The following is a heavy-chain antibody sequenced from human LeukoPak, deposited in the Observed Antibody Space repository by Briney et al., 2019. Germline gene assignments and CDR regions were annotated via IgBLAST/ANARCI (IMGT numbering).Heavy chain of an antibody. CDR2: IKSTSDGGTA. J-gene: IGHJ3*02. Sequence: GGSLRPSCAASGFTFSNVWMTWVRQAPGQGLEWVGRIKSTSDGGTADYAAPVKGRFTISRDDSKKTLYLQMNSLKTEDTAVYYCTTAPDSFDIWGQGTMVTVSS. CDR3: TTAPDSFDI. CDR1: GFTFSNVW. V-gene: IGHV3-15*01.